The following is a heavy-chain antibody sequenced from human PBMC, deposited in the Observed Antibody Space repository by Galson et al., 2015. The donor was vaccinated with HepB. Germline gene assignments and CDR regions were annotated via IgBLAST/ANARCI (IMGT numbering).Heavy chain of an antibody. V-gene: IGHV1-69*13. CDR2: ITPIFGTA. CDR3: AREGKATTPNPVHY. J-gene: IGHJ4*02. Sequence: SVKVSCKASGGTFNDYTISWVRQAPGQGLEWMGGITPIFGTANYAQKFQGRVTITADESTNTAYMELGSLRSDDTAVYYCAREGKATTPNPVHYWGQGTLVTVSS. D-gene: IGHD1/OR15-1a*01. CDR1: GGTFNDYT.